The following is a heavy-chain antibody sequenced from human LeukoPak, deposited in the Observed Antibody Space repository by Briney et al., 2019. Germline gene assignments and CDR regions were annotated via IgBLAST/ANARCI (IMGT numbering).Heavy chain of an antibody. CDR3: ARGIHPLWAVTAIYYYYYYMDV. V-gene: IGHV1-8*01. Sequence: GASVKVSCKASGYTFTSYDINWVRQATGQGLEWMGWMNPNSGNTGYAQKFQGRVTMTRNTSISTAYMELSSLRSEDTAVYYCARGIHPLWAVTAIYYYYYYMDVWGKGTTVTVSS. D-gene: IGHD2-21*02. CDR2: MNPNSGNT. J-gene: IGHJ6*03. CDR1: GYTFTSYD.